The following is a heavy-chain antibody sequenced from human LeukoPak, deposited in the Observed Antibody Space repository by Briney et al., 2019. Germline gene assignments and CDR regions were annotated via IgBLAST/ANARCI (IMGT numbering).Heavy chain of an antibody. CDR2: FDPEDGET. D-gene: IGHD3-16*01. V-gene: IGHV1-24*01. J-gene: IGHJ3*02. CDR3: TTGLRNAFDI. CDR1: GYILSKLS. Sequence: ASVKVSCTVSGYILSKLSMHWVRQAPGKGFEWMGGFDPEDGETIYAQKFQGRVTMTDDISTDIAYMDLSSLRSEDTAVYYCTTGLRNAFDIWGQGTMVTVFS.